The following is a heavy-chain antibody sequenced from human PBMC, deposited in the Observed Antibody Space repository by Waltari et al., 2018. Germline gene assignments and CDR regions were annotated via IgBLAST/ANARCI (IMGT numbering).Heavy chain of an antibody. D-gene: IGHD3-10*01. CDR2: ITSSSSYI. CDR1: GFTFSSYS. J-gene: IGHJ4*02. Sequence: EVQLVESGGGLVKPGGSLRLSCAASGFTFSSYSMNWVSQAPGKGLELVSCITSSSSYIYYTDSVKGRFTISRDNAKNSLYLQMNSLRAEDTAVYYCARDPLHYYGSGSLYYFDYWGQGTLVTVSS. V-gene: IGHV3-21*01. CDR3: ARDPLHYYGSGSLYYFDY.